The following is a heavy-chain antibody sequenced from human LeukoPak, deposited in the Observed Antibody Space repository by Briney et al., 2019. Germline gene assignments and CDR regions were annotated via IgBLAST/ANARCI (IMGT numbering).Heavy chain of an antibody. Sequence: SVKVSCKASGGTFNNNPINWVRQAPGQGPEWMGRIIPILGTANYVQKFQGRVTITADKSTNSAYMELTSLRSEDTAVYYCARDSSWELRYFDYWGQGTLVTVSS. D-gene: IGHD1-26*01. CDR3: ARDSSWELRYFDY. V-gene: IGHV1-69*08. CDR1: GGTFNNNP. CDR2: IIPILGTA. J-gene: IGHJ4*02.